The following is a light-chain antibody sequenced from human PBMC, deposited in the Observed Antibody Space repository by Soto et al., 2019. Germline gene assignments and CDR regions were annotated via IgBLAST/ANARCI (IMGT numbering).Light chain of an antibody. CDR2: AAS. J-gene: IGKJ2*01. V-gene: IGKV1-39*01. Sequence: DIQMTQSPSSLSASVGDRVTITCRASQSISTYLNWYQQKPGKAPKVLIYAASSLQSGVPSRFSGSGSGTDFTLTISSPQPEDFAAYYCQQSYSTPYTFGQGTKLEIK. CDR1: QSISTY. CDR3: QQSYSTPYT.